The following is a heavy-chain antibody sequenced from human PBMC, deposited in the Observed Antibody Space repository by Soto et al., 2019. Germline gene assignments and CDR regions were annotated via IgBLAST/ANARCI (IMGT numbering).Heavy chain of an antibody. CDR1: GGPFSIYA. Sequence: VQLVQSGAEVRKPGSSVKVSCKASGGPFSIYAISWVRQAPGQGLQWIGGIIPVFDTADYAQMFQGRVTLTADESTNTAYMEVSSLRSEDTAVYYCARAAPSTSDRYCSSALCYIPLIWGQGTLVTVSS. V-gene: IGHV1-69*01. J-gene: IGHJ4*02. D-gene: IGHD2-2*02. CDR2: IIPVFDTA. CDR3: ARAAPSTSDRYCSSALCYIPLI.